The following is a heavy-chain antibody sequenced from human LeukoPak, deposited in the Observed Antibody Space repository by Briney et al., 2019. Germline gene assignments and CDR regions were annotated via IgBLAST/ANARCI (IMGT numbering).Heavy chain of an antibody. CDR1: GFTFSNYA. J-gene: IGHJ6*04. V-gene: IGHV3-30*04. CDR3: AKDSTRVVVVPAASPLDV. Sequence: GRSLRLSCAASGFTFSNYAMHWVRQAPGKGLEWVAVISYHGSNKNYADSVKGRFTISRDNSKNTLYLQMNSLRAEDTAVYYCAKDSTRVVVVPAASPLDVWGKGTTVTVSS. D-gene: IGHD2-2*01. CDR2: ISYHGSNK.